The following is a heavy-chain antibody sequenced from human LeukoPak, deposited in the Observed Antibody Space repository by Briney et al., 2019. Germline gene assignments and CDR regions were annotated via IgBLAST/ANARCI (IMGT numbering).Heavy chain of an antibody. J-gene: IGHJ4*02. V-gene: IGHV3-48*03. CDR3: AIIYGDDGFDY. CDR2: ISSSGSTI. CDR1: GFTFSTYE. Sequence: PGGSLRLSCAASGFTFSTYEMNWVRQAPGKGLEWVSYISSSGSTIYYADSVKGRFTISRDNAKNTLYLQMNSLRAEDTTVYYCAIIYGDDGFDYWGQGTLVTVSS. D-gene: IGHD4-17*01.